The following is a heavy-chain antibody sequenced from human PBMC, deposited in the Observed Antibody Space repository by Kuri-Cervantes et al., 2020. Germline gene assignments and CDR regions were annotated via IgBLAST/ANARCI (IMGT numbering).Heavy chain of an antibody. CDR2: IYYSGST. CDR3: ARNPARTLGLESYYPFDY. V-gene: IGHV4-61*01. CDR1: GGSVSSVSYY. Sequence: GSLRLSCTVSGGSVSSVSYYWSWIRQPQGKGLEWIGYIYYSGSTNYNPSLKSRVTISVDTSKNQFSLKLSSVAAAVTYVYYCARNPARTLGLESYYPFDYWGQGTLVTVSS. D-gene: IGHD3-10*01. J-gene: IGHJ4*02.